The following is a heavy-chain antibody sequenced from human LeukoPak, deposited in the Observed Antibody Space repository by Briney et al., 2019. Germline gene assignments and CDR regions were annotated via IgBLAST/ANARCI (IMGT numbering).Heavy chain of an antibody. CDR1: GGSISSGGYY. J-gene: IGHJ5*02. D-gene: IGHD5-24*01. Sequence: SETLSLTCTVSGGSISSGGYYWSWIRQHPGKGLEWSGYIYYSGSTYYNPSLKSRVTISVDTSKNQFSLKLSSVTAADTAVYYCARAEMATITPGNWFDPWGQGTLVTVSS. V-gene: IGHV4-31*03. CDR2: IYYSGST. CDR3: ARAEMATITPGNWFDP.